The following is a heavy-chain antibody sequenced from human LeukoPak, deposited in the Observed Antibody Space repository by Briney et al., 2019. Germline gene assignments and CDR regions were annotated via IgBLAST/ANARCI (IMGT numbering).Heavy chain of an antibody. CDR1: GGSFSSRPYY. CDR2: IYTSGDT. D-gene: IGHD3-10*02. J-gene: IGHJ5*02. CDR3: ARVGPYVEVDP. Sequence: SETLSLTCTVSGGSFSSRPYYWSWIRQPAGKGLEWIGRIYTSGDTDYNPSLKSRVTLSVDTSKNQFSLQLGSLTASDTAVYYCARVGPYVEVDPWGQGTLVIVSS. V-gene: IGHV4-61*02.